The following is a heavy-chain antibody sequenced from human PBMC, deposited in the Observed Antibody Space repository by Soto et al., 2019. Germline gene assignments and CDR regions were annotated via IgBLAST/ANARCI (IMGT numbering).Heavy chain of an antibody. Sequence: PGGSLRLSCAASGFTFSSYAMHWVRQAPGKGLEWVAVISYDGSNKYYADSVKGRFTISRDNSKNTLYLQMNSLRAEDTAVYYCARAQPDNVPGNLDYWAQGTVVSGSS. CDR3: ARAQPDNVPGNLDY. J-gene: IGHJ4*02. CDR2: ISYDGSNK. CDR1: GFTFSSYA. D-gene: IGHD2-2*01. V-gene: IGHV3-30-3*01.